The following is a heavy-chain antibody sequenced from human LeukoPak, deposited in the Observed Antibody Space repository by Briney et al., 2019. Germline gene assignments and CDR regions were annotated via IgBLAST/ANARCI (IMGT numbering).Heavy chain of an antibody. CDR3: ARDYCSSTSCLQRPWFDP. Sequence: SETLSLTCTVSGGSISSYYWSWIRQPAGKGLEWIGRIYTSGSTNYNPSLKSRVTMSVDTSKNQFSLKLSSVTAADTAVYYCARDYCSSTSCLQRPWFDPWGQGTLVTVSS. D-gene: IGHD2-2*01. CDR1: GGSISSYY. V-gene: IGHV4-4*07. CDR2: IYTSGST. J-gene: IGHJ5*02.